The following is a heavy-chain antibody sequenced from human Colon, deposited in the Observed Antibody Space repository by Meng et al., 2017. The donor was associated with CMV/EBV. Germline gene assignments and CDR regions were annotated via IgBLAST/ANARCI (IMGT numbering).Heavy chain of an antibody. J-gene: IGHJ4*02. D-gene: IGHD1-26*01. CDR2: MFYSGST. V-gene: IGHV4-39*07. CDR1: GDSIRSSGYY. CDR3: ARGHSGMYPLYYFDY. Sequence: GSLRLSCTVSGDSIRSSGYYWAWIRQPPGKGLEWIGSMFYSGSTYYSASLKSRVTMSIDTSKNQVSLKLTSVTAADTAVYYCARGHSGMYPLYYFDYWGQGILVTVSS.